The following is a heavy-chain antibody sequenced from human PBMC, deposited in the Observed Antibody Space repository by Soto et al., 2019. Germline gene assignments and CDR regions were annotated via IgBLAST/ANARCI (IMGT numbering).Heavy chain of an antibody. CDR1: GVSFSSST. CDR2: IIPILGIA. CDR3: ATSLLLWFGELPYSFYGMDV. Sequence: EASVKVSCKASGVSFSSSTISWVRQAPGQGLEWMGRIIPILGIANYAQKFQGRVTITADKSTSTAYMELSSLRSEDTAVYYCATSLLLWFGELPYSFYGMDVWGQGTTVTVSS. V-gene: IGHV1-69*02. J-gene: IGHJ6*02. D-gene: IGHD3-10*01.